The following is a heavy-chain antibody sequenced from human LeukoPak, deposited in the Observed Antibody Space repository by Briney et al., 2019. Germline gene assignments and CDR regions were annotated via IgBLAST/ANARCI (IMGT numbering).Heavy chain of an antibody. Sequence: GGSLRLSCAVSGITLSNYAMSWVRQAPGKGLEWVAGISGSGGGTHYADSVKGRFTISRDNPKNTLYLQMNSLRAEDTAVYYCVRDGGVSGYDLLDYWGQGTLVTVSS. CDR1: GITLSNYA. CDR3: VRDGGVSGYDLLDY. CDR2: ISGSGGGT. D-gene: IGHD5-12*01. J-gene: IGHJ4*02. V-gene: IGHV3-23*01.